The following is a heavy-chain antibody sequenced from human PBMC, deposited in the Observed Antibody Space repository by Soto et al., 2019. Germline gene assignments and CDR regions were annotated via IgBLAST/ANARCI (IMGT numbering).Heavy chain of an antibody. V-gene: IGHV3-73*01. Sequence: GGSLRLSCAASGFTFSGSAMHWVRQASGKGLEWVGRIRSKANSYATAYAASVKGRFTISREDSKNTAYLQMNSLKTEDTAVYYCTRRRLIVGATGDAFDIWGQGTMVTVSS. CDR3: TRRRLIVGATGDAFDI. CDR1: GFTFSGSA. D-gene: IGHD1-26*01. CDR2: IRSKANSYAT. J-gene: IGHJ3*02.